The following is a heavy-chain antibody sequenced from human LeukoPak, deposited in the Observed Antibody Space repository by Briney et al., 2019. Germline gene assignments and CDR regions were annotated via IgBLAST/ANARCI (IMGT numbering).Heavy chain of an antibody. CDR1: GYTFTGPY. D-gene: IGHD2-8*01. V-gene: IGHV1-2*02. Sequence: ASLKVSCRASGYTFTGPYLHWMRQAPGQGPEWMGWINPNSGGTKYAQKFQGRVTVTRDTSTSTAYMELSGLRTDDTATYYCARVEYCTKGVCINYDLWGQGTLVTVSS. CDR2: INPNSGGT. CDR3: ARVEYCTKGVCINYDL. J-gene: IGHJ4*02.